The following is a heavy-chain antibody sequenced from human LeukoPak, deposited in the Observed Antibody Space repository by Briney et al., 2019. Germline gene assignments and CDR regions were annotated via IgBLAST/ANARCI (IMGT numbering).Heavy chain of an antibody. Sequence: ASVKVSCKASGYTFISYDINWVRQATGQGLEWMGWMNPNSGITGYAQKFQGRVNMTRNTSIGTAYMELSSLKSEDTAVYYCARGLYYYDSNGRTPYDYWGQGTLVTVSS. D-gene: IGHD3-22*01. V-gene: IGHV1-8*01. CDR1: GYTFISYD. CDR2: MNPNSGIT. J-gene: IGHJ4*02. CDR3: ARGLYYYDSNGRTPYDY.